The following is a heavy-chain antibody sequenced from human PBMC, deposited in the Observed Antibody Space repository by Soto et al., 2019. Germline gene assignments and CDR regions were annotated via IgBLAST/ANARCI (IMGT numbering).Heavy chain of an antibody. V-gene: IGHV4-38-2*01. CDR1: GQSIRSGSY. J-gene: IGHJ4*02. Sequence: SDTLSLTCGVSGQSIRSGSYWGWIRQPPGKGLQWIGSAYHSGSTHYNPSLRSRVTISVDTSKNYFSLRLTSVTAADTAIYYCARNRTGALFDYWGQGAPVTVSS. D-gene: IGHD1-26*01. CDR3: ARNRTGALFDY. CDR2: AYHSGST.